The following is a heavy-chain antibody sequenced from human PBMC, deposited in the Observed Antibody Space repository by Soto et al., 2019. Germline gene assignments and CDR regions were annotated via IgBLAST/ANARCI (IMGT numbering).Heavy chain of an antibody. D-gene: IGHD6-13*01. CDR3: ASGAVGSSSPRPFDY. CDR1: GYTFTVDF. Sequence: GASVKGSCKAAGYTFTVDFMGWGRQAPGQGLEWMGIINPSGGSTSYAQKFQGRVTMTRDTSTSTVYMELSSLRSEDTAVYYCASGAVGSSSPRPFDYWGQGTLVTVPQ. V-gene: IGHV1-46*03. J-gene: IGHJ4*02. CDR2: INPSGGST.